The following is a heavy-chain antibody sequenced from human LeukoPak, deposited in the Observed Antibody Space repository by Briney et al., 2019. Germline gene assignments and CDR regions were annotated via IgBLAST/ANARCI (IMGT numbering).Heavy chain of an antibody. D-gene: IGHD3-22*01. J-gene: IGHJ4*02. CDR2: ISGSGGST. V-gene: IGHV3-23*01. CDR1: GFTFSSYA. CDR3: AKLLGYYYDSSGYPFDY. Sequence: GGSLRLSCAASGFTFSSYAMSWVRQAPGKGLEWVSAISGSGGSTYYADSVKGRFTISRDNSKNTLYLQMNSLRAEDTAGYYCAKLLGYYYDSSGYPFDYWGQGTLVTVSS.